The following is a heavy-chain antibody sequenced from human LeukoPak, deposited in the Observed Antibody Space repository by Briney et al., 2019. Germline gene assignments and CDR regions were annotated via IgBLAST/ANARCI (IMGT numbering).Heavy chain of an antibody. V-gene: IGHV1-2*02. Sequence: ASVKVSCKASGYTFTGYCMHWVRQAPGQGLEWMGWINPNSGGTNYAQKFQGRVTMTRDTSISTAYMELSRLRSDDTAVYYCARPANLYYSSDAFALWGQGTMVTVSS. D-gene: IGHD2/OR15-2a*01. CDR2: INPNSGGT. CDR1: GYTFTGYC. J-gene: IGHJ3*01. CDR3: ARPANLYYSSDAFAL.